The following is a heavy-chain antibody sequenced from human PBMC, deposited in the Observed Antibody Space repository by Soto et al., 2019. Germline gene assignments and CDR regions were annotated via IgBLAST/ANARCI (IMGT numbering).Heavy chain of an antibody. CDR1: GGSISSGCYY. Sequence: PSETLSLTCPVSGGSISSGCYYWSWIRQHPGKGLEWIGYIYYSGSTYYNPSLKSRVTISVDTSKNQFSLKLSSVTAADTAVYYCARDSGYSGYDLTYYYYYMDVWGKGTTVTVSS. D-gene: IGHD5-12*01. V-gene: IGHV4-31*03. J-gene: IGHJ6*03. CDR2: IYYSGST. CDR3: ARDSGYSGYDLTYYYYYMDV.